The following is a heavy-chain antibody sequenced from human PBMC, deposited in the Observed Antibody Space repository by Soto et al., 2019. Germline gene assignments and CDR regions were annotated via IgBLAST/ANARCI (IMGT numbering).Heavy chain of an antibody. D-gene: IGHD3-9*01. CDR1: GFTFSSYA. J-gene: IGHJ6*03. CDR3: AIYIEQYYHYYYIDV. CDR2: IIGSGGNT. V-gene: IGHV3-23*01. Sequence: GGSLRLSCAASGFTFSSYAMSWVRQAPGKGLEWVSAIIGSGGNTYHVDSVRGRFTISRDNSKNTLSLQMNSLRAEDTAVYYCAIYIEQYYHYYYIDVWGKGTTVTVS.